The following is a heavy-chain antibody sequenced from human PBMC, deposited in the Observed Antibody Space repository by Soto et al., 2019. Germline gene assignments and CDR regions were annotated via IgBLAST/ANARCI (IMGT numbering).Heavy chain of an antibody. CDR3: AKLATYSTISPFDI. V-gene: IGHV1-18*01. D-gene: IGHD1-26*01. CDR1: GSNFTNFG. J-gene: IGHJ3*02. Sequence: ASVNVSCNASGSNFTNFGINCLRKAPGQGLEWVGWISPYSGNTNYAQKFRGRVTMTTDATTAYMELRSLRSDDAAVYYCAKLATYSTISPFDIWGQGTMVTVSS. CDR2: ISPYSGNT.